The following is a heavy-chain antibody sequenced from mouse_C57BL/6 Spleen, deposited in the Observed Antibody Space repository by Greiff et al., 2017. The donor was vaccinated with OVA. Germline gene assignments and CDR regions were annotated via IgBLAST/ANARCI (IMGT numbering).Heavy chain of an antibody. D-gene: IGHD2-3*01. V-gene: IGHV1-64*01. Sequence: QVQLKQPGAELVKPGASVKLSCKASGYTFTSYWMHWVKQRPGQGLEWIGMIHPNSGSTNYNEKFKSKATLTVDKSSSTAYMQLSSLTSEDSAVYYCARGGNGYSFAYWGQGTLVTVSA. CDR2: IHPNSGST. CDR1: GYTFTSYW. CDR3: ARGGNGYSFAY. J-gene: IGHJ3*01.